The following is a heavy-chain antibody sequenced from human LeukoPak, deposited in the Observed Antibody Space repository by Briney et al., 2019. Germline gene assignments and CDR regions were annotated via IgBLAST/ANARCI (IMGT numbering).Heavy chain of an antibody. CDR3: ARGIAAADNDY. J-gene: IGHJ4*02. CDR1: GFTFSSYW. V-gene: IGHV4-4*02. D-gene: IGHD6-13*01. CDR2: IYHSGST. Sequence: PGGSLRLSCAASGFTFSSYWMSWVRQPPGKGLEWIGEIYHSGSTNYNPSLKSRVTISVDTSKNQFSLKLSSVTAADTAVYYCARGIAAADNDYWGQGTLVTVSS.